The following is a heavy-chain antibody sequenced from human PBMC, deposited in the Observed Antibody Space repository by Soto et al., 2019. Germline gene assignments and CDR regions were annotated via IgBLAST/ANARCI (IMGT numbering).Heavy chain of an antibody. CDR2: INHSGST. D-gene: IGHD6-13*01. CDR1: GGSFSGYY. CDR3: ARGLYSSSHFDY. V-gene: IGHV4-34*01. J-gene: IGHJ4*02. Sequence: ETLSLTCAVYGGSFSGYYWSWIRQPPGKGLEWIGEINHSGSTNYNPSLKSRVTISVDTSKNQFSLKLSSVTAADTAVYYCARGLYSSSHFDYWGQGTLVTVSS.